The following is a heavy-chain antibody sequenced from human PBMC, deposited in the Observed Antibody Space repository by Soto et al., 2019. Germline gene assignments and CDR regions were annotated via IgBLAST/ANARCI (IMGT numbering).Heavy chain of an antibody. CDR1: GYTFTNYD. V-gene: IGHV1-8*01. J-gene: IGHJ5*02. CDR2: MNPNSANT. CDR3: ARIATPGTLNWFAH. Sequence: ASVKVSCKASGYTFTNYDISWVRQATGQGLEWMGWMNPNSANTGYAQKFQGRVSMTRDTSINTAYMELSSLRSEDTAIYYCARIATPGTLNWFAHWRHGTLATVSS.